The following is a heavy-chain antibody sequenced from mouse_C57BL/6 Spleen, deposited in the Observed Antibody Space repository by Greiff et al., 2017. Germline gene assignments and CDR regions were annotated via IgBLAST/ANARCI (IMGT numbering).Heavy chain of an antibody. Sequence: LVESGAELVKPGASVKISCKASGYAFSSYWMNWVKQRPGKGLEWIGQIYPGDGDTNYNGKFKGKATLTADKSSSTAYMQLSSLTSEDSAVYFCAVDSSGYFDYWGQGTTLTVSS. CDR1: GYAFSSYW. CDR3: AVDSSGYFDY. V-gene: IGHV1-80*01. J-gene: IGHJ2*01. CDR2: IYPGDGDT. D-gene: IGHD3-2*02.